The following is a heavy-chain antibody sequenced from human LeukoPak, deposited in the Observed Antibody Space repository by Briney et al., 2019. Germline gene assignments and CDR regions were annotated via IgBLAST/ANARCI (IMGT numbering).Heavy chain of an antibody. CDR1: GFTLGSYD. V-gene: IGHV3-13*01. J-gene: IGHJ4*02. CDR2: IGTAGDT. CDR3: ARVGFAGHFDY. Sequence: GGSLRLSCAASGFTLGSYDMHWVRQATGKGLEWVSAIGTAGDTYYPGSVKGRFTISRENAKNSLYLQMNSLRAGDTAVYYCARVGFAGHFDYWGQGTLVTVSS. D-gene: IGHD1-26*01.